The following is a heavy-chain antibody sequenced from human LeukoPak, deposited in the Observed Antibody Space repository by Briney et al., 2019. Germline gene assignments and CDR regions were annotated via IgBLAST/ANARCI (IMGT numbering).Heavy chain of an antibody. CDR2: MNPNSGNT. CDR1: GYTFTNYE. D-gene: IGHD2-15*01. CDR3: ARMNLDRSCSGDGCSNWFDP. Sequence: ASVIVSCKTSGYTFTNYEINWVRQATGQGLEWMGWMNPNSGNTGYSPKFQGRVTFTGNTAISTVYMELSSLRSEDTAVYYCARMNLDRSCSGDGCSNWFDPWGQGTLVTVSS. J-gene: IGHJ5*02. V-gene: IGHV1-8*03.